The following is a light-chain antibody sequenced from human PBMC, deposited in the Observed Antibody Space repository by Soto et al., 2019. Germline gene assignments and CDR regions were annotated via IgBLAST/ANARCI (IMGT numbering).Light chain of an antibody. V-gene: IGKV3-15*01. CDR2: GAS. CDR1: QSVSSN. CDR3: KHYDNFPLN. J-gene: IGKJ4*01. Sequence: VMTHSPSTLSLSPVERSTLSCMASQSVSSNLAWYQQKPGHAPRLLIYGASTRAAGIPARFSGSGSGTDFTLTISRLEPVYFEVYYCKHYDNFPLNFGGGTXVDIK.